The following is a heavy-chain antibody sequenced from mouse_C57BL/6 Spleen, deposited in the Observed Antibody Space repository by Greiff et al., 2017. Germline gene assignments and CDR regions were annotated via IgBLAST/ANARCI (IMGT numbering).Heavy chain of an antibody. CDR1: GFNIKDYY. CDR2: IDPEAGET. CDR3: AGYGGFAY. Sequence: EVQLVESGAELVKPGASVTLSCTASGFNIKDYYMHWVKQRAEQGLEWIGRIDPEAGETKYAPKFQGKATITADTSSNTAYLQLSSLTSEDTAVYYCAGYGGFAYWGQGTMVTVSA. V-gene: IGHV14-2*01. J-gene: IGHJ3*01. D-gene: IGHD1-1*01.